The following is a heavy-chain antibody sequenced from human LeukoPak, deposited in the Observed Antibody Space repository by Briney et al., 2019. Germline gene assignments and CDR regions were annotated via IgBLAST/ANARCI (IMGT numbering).Heavy chain of an antibody. CDR3: ARDPDYSDSSEGP. CDR2: IYYSGST. V-gene: IGHV4-59*01. Sequence: SETLSLTCAVYGGSFSSYYWSWIRQPPGKGLEWIGYIYYSGSTNYNPSLKSRVTISVDTSKNQFSLKLNSVTAADTAVYYCARDPDYSDSSEGPWGQGTLVTVSS. D-gene: IGHD3-22*01. J-gene: IGHJ5*02. CDR1: GGSFSSYY.